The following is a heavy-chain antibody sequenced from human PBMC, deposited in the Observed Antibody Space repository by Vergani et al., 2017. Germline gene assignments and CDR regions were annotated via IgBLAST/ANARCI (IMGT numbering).Heavy chain of an antibody. Sequence: EVQLVQSGAEVKKPGESLKISCKGSGYSFTSYWIGWVRQMPGKGLEWMGIIYPGDSDTRYSPSFQGQVTISADKSISTAYLQWSSLKASDTAMYYCASGIAAAGRSAEYFQHWGQGTLVTVSS. CDR3: ASGIAAAGRSAEYFQH. CDR1: GYSFTSYW. V-gene: IGHV5-51*01. D-gene: IGHD6-13*01. J-gene: IGHJ1*01. CDR2: IYPGDSDT.